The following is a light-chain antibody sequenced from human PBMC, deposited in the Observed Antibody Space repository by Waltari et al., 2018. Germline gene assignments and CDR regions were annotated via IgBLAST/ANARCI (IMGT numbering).Light chain of an antibody. J-gene: IGLJ3*02. CDR3: YATDNSGRGV. CDR1: AFPKKF. V-gene: IGLV3-10*01. Sequence: SSELRQPPSVSVSPGQTARITRSGDAFPKKFPYWYRQRSGQDPVLVFYEDTKRPPRIPERISGSSSGTMATLTISDAQVEDEGDYYCYATDNSGRGVFGGGTKLTVL. CDR2: EDT.